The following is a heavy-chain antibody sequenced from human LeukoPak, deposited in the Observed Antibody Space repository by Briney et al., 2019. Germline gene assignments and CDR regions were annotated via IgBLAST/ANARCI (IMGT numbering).Heavy chain of an antibody. CDR1: GFTFSSYA. D-gene: IGHD3-3*01. CDR2: ISYDGSNK. Sequence: GRSLGLSCAASGFTFSSYAMHWVRQAPGKGLEWVAVISYDGSNKYYADSVKGRFTISRDNSKNTLYLQMNSLRAEDTAVYYCARSNTYYDFWSGSPLIDYWGQGTLVTVSS. CDR3: ARSNTYYDFWSGSPLIDY. J-gene: IGHJ4*02. V-gene: IGHV3-30-3*01.